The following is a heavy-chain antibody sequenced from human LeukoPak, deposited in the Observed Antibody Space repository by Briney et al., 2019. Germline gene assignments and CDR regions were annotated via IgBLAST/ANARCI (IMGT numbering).Heavy chain of an antibody. CDR3: ARNILFAFDI. D-gene: IGHD2/OR15-2a*01. J-gene: IGHJ3*02. CDR2: IYNDGST. CDR1: GLTVSSSY. V-gene: IGHV3-53*01. Sequence: GGSLRLSCAASGLTVSSSYMSWVRQAPGKGLEWVSIIYNDGSTYYADSMKGRFTISRDNSKNALYLQVNSLRAEDTAMYYCARNILFAFDIWGQGTMVTVSS.